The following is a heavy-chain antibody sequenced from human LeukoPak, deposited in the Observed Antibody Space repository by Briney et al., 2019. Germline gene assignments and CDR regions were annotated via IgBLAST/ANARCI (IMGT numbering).Heavy chain of an antibody. CDR1: EFTFNRYD. Sequence: PGGSLRLSCAASEFTFNRYDMSWVRQAPGKGLEWVSTISGSGERTHYADSVKGRFTISRDNSKNTLYLQMNSLRAEDTAVYYCAKDPSIAARRAFDYWGQGTLVTVSS. CDR2: ISGSGERT. V-gene: IGHV3-23*01. D-gene: IGHD6-6*01. CDR3: AKDPSIAARRAFDY. J-gene: IGHJ4*02.